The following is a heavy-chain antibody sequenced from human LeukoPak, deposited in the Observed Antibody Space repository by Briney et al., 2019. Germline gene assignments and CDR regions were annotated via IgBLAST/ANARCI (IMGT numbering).Heavy chain of an antibody. CDR2: INHSGST. V-gene: IGHV4-34*01. Sequence: SETLSLTCAVYGGSFSGYYWSWIRQPPGKGLEWIGEINHSGSTNYNPSLKSRVTISVDTSKNQFSLKLSSVTAADTAVYYRARGRLRYDILTGYYSPNSYYFDYWGQGTLVTVSS. D-gene: IGHD3-9*01. CDR3: ARGRLRYDILTGYYSPNSYYFDY. J-gene: IGHJ4*02. CDR1: GGSFSGYY.